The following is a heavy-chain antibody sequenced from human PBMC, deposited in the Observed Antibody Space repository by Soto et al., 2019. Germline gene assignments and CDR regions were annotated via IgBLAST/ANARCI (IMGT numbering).Heavy chain of an antibody. CDR3: WRGSPRYYYGSGYFDY. V-gene: IGHV4-59*12. CDR1: GGSISSYY. D-gene: IGHD3-10*01. Sequence: SETLSLTCTVSGGSISSYYWSWIRQPPGKGLEWIGDIYNSGSTNYNPSLKSRVTISVDTSKNQFSLKLSSVTAADTAVYYCWRGSPRYYYGSGYFDYWGQGTLVTVSS. CDR2: IYNSGST. J-gene: IGHJ4*02.